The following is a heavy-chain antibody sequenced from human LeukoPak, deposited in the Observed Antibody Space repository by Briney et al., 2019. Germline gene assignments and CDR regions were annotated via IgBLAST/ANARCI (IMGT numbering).Heavy chain of an antibody. CDR1: GFTVSNNY. CDR2: IYSGGST. V-gene: IGHV3-53*01. J-gene: IGHJ4*02. Sequence: GGSLRLSCAASGFTVSNNYMSWVRQAPGKGLEWVSVIYSGGSTYYADSVKGRCTISGDNSKNTLFLQMNNLRAEDTAVYYCARDALTHCDYWGQGTLVTVSS. CDR3: ARDALTHCDY. D-gene: IGHD4/OR15-4a*01.